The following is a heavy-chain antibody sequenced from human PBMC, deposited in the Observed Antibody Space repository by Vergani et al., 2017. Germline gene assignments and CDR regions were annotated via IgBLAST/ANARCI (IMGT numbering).Heavy chain of an antibody. J-gene: IGHJ6*03. CDR2: SYQSGST. V-gene: IGHV4-38-2*01. D-gene: IGHD1-26*01. CDR3: ARSWGGSYRSTLRYMDV. Sequence: QVQLQETGPGLVKPSETLSLTCAVPRYSISSGYSWGWIRKPPGKGRGWFGSSYQSGSTYYNPSLESRVTISVDTSKNQISLKLSSVTAADTAVYYCARSWGGSYRSTLRYMDVWGKGTTVTASS. CDR1: RYSISSGYS.